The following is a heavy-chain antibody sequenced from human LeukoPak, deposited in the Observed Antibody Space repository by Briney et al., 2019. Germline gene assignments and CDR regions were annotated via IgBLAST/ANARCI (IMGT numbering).Heavy chain of an antibody. V-gene: IGHV3-23*01. D-gene: IGHD3-22*01. CDR2: ISGSDGAT. CDR1: GFIFSNYA. J-gene: IGHJ4*02. CDR3: AKDRQWLYDDFGY. Sequence: PGGSLRLSCAASGFIFSNYAMTWVRQAPGKGLEWVSTISGSDGATYYADSVKGRFTIFRDDSKNTLYLQMNSLRADDTAVYYCAKDRQWLYDDFGYWGQGTLVTVSS.